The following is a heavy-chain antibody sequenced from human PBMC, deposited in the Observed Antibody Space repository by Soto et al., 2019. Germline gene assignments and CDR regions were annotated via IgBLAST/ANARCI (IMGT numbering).Heavy chain of an antibody. CDR1: GYRFTSYW. J-gene: IGHJ4*02. CDR3: AKVGQLCYFLHS. Sequence: HGESLKISCKASGYRFTSYWIAWVRQMPGKGLEWMGIIYPGDSDTRYSPSFQGQVTISRDNSKNTLYLQMNSLRAEDTAVYYWAKVGQLCYFLHSWGQEPLVTVSS. D-gene: IGHD1-26*01. V-gene: IGHV5-51*01. CDR2: IYPGDSDT.